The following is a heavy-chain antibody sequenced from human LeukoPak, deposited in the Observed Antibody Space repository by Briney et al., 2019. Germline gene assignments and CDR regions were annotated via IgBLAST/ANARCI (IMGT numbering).Heavy chain of an antibody. J-gene: IGHJ4*02. CDR1: GFTFSSYG. Sequence: SLRLSCAASGFTFSSYGMHWVRQAPGKGLEWVAVIWYDGSNKYYADSVKGRFTISRDNSKNTLYLQMNSLRAEDTAVYYCAREIWVGNYWDYWGQGTLVTVSS. D-gene: IGHD3-10*01. V-gene: IGHV3-33*01. CDR3: AREIWVGNYWDY. CDR2: IWYDGSNK.